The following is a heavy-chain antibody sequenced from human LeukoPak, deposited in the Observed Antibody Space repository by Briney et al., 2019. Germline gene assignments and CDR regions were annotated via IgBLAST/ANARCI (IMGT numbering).Heavy chain of an antibody. Sequence: SVKVSCKASGGTFSSYAISWVRQAPGQGLEWMGGIIPIFGTANYAQMFQGRVTITTDESTSTAYMELSSLRSEDTAVYYCASLSMSPDYYYYYMDVWGKGTTVTVSS. CDR2: IIPIFGTA. CDR3: ASLSMSPDYYYYYMDV. CDR1: GGTFSSYA. D-gene: IGHD2/OR15-2a*01. V-gene: IGHV1-69*05. J-gene: IGHJ6*03.